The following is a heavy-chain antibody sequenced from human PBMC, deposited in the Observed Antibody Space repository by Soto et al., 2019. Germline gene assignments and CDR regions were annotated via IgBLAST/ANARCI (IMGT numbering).Heavy chain of an antibody. CDR2: ISSSSSYI. J-gene: IGHJ5*02. D-gene: IGHD3-3*01. CDR1: GFTFSSYS. CDR3: ARDSYYDFWSGYYIWFDP. Sequence: EVQLVESGGGLVKPGGSLRLSCAASGFTFSSYSMNWVRQAPGKGLEWVSSISSSSSYIYYADSVKGRFTIARDNAKNSLYLQMNSLRAEDTAVYYCARDSYYDFWSGYYIWFDPWGQGTLVTVSS. V-gene: IGHV3-21*01.